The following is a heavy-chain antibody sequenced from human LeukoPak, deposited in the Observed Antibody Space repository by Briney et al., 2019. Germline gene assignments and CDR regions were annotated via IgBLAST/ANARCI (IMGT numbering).Heavy chain of an antibody. V-gene: IGHV1-18*01. Sequence: GASVKISCKASGYTFSNSGISWVRQAPGQGLEWMGWISTYSGTTNYAHNLQGRLTMTSDSSTSTAYMELRSLRSDDTAVYYCARGGHRRYYYTSGSAFDPWGQGTLVTVSS. D-gene: IGHD3-10*01. CDR1: GYTFSNSG. CDR2: ISTYSGTT. J-gene: IGHJ5*02. CDR3: ARGGHRRYYYTSGSAFDP.